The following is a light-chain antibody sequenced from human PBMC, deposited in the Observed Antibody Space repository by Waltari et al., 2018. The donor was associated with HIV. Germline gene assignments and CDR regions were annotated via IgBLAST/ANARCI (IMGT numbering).Light chain of an antibody. CDR3: QQYNIRPRGNT. Sequence: DIVMTQSPAILSVSPGERVTLSCRASQSVGSKLDWYQQKLGQAPRRLIYDAATRAAEIPVRFSGIGSGTEFTLTIDSLQSEDFATYYCQQYNIRPRGNTFGQGTKLQIK. J-gene: IGKJ2*01. V-gene: IGKV3-15*01. CDR1: QSVGSK. CDR2: DAA.